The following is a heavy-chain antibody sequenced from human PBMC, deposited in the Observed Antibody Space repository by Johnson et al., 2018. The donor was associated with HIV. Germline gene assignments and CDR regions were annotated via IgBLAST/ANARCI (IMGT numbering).Heavy chain of an antibody. Sequence: EVQLVESGGGLVQPGGSLRLSCAASGFTFSDHYMDWVRQAPGKGLEWVSGINWNGGSTGYADAVKGRFTISRDNAKNSLYLQMNSLRAEDTAIYYCAKDIINFWIGYPNDAFDIWGQGTMVTVSS. CDR3: AKDIINFWIGYPNDAFDI. J-gene: IGHJ3*02. CDR2: INWNGGST. V-gene: IGHV3-20*04. D-gene: IGHD3-3*01. CDR1: GFTFSDHY.